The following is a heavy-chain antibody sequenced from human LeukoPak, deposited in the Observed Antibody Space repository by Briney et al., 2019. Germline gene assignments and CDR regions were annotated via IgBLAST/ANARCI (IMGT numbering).Heavy chain of an antibody. D-gene: IGHD4-11*01. CDR1: GYTFTDSY. Sequence: ASVKVSCKASGYTFTDSYMHWVRQAPGQGLEWMGWINPKTGGTNYAQRFQGRVTMTRDTSIRTAYMELNSLRSDDTAVYYCAREYSNYDFDYWGQGTLVTVSS. CDR2: INPKTGGT. CDR3: AREYSNYDFDY. V-gene: IGHV1-2*02. J-gene: IGHJ4*02.